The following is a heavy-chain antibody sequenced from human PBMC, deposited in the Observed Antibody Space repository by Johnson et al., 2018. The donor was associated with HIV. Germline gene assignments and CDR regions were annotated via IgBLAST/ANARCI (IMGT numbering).Heavy chain of an antibody. CDR2: ISYDGSNK. Sequence: QVQLVESGGGVVQPGRSLRLSCAVSGFTFSSYAMHWVRQAPGKGLEWVTVISYDGSNKYYAASVKGRFTISRDNSKNTLYLQMKSLRAEDTAGYYCARDWRGDSSGYYYFFSFDIWGQGTMVTVSS. J-gene: IGHJ3*02. CDR1: GFTFSSYA. V-gene: IGHV3-30*04. CDR3: ARDWRGDSSGYYYFFSFDI. D-gene: IGHD3-22*01.